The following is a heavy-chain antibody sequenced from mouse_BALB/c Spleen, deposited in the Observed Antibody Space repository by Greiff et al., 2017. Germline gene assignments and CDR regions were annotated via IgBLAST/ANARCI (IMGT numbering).Heavy chain of an antibody. V-gene: IGHV5-6-5*01. J-gene: IGHJ4*01. CDR3: ARGRGKGDAMDY. CDR1: GFTFSSYA. CDR2: ISSGGST. Sequence: EVKLMESGGGLVKPGGSLKLYCAASGFTFSSYAMSWVRQTPEKRLEWVASISSGGSTYYPDSVKGRFTISRDNARNILYLQMSSLRSEDTAMYYCARGRGKGDAMDYWGQGTSVTVSS.